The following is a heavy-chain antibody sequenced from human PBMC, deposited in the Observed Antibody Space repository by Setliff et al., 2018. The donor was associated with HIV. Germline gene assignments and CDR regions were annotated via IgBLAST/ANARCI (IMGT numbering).Heavy chain of an antibody. CDR1: FFPFLLSS. Sequence: SFPSSFFPFLLSSLIWVRQAPGQGLELMGGIIPILGIANYAQKFQGRVTITADKSTSTAYMELSSLTTEDTAVYYCVKEDITYDSWGQGTLVTVSS. V-gene: IGHV1-69*10. D-gene: IGHD2-15*01. J-gene: IGHJ4*02. CDR2: IIPILGIA. CDR3: VKEDITYDS.